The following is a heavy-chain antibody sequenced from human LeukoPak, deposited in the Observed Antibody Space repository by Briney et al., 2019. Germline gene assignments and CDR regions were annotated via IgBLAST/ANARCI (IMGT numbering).Heavy chain of an antibody. Sequence: TGGSLRLSCAASGFTFSSYAMHWVRQAPGKGLEYVSAISSNGGSTYYANSVKGRFTISRDNSKNTLYLQMGSLRAEDMAVYYCARGDRGYYGNFPDAFDIWGQGTMVTVSS. CDR2: ISSNGGST. CDR3: ARGDRGYYGNFPDAFDI. V-gene: IGHV3-64*01. J-gene: IGHJ3*02. D-gene: IGHD4-11*01. CDR1: GFTFSSYA.